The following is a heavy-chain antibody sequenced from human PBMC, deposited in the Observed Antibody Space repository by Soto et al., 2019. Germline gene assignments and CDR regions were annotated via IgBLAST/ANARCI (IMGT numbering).Heavy chain of an antibody. CDR2: ISSSSSYI. CDR1: GFTFSTYN. Sequence: PGGSLRLSCATSGFTFSTYNMNWVRQAPGKGLEWVSSISSSSSYIYYADSVKGRFTISRDDSKNTLYLQMNSLKTEDTAVYYCAREEGGLRYFDWLDHAFWGAEAWGQGTLVTVSS. CDR3: AREEGGLRYFDWLDHAFWGAEA. D-gene: IGHD3-9*01. V-gene: IGHV3-21*01. J-gene: IGHJ5*02.